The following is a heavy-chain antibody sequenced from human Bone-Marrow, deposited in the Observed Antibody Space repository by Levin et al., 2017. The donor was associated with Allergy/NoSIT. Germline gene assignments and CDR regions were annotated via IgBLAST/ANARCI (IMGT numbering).Heavy chain of an antibody. CDR2: IKPDGRQK. CDR3: MREGD. CDR1: GFTFSSFW. V-gene: IGHV3-7*01. J-gene: IGHJ4*02. Sequence: GRSLRLSCAASGFTFSSFWMAWVRQSPGKGLEWLANIKPDGRQKNYVDFVKGRFTISRDNAKNSVYLQMNSLRVEDTAVYYCMREGDWGQGTLVTVSS. D-gene: IGHD3-16*01.